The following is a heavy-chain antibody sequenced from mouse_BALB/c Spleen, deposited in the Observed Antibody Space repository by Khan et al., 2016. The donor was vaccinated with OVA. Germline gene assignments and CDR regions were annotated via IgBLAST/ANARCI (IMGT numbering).Heavy chain of an antibody. J-gene: IGHJ2*01. CDR1: GYSITSDYA. Sequence: EVQLQESGPGLVKPSQSLSLTCTVTGYSITSDYAWNWIRQFPGNKLERMGYISYSGNTKYNPSFKSRISITRDTSKNQFFLQLKSVTTEDTATYYCARIYGGDFDYWGQGTTLTVSS. CDR3: ARIYGGDFDY. D-gene: IGHD1-1*02. CDR2: ISYSGNT. V-gene: IGHV3-2*02.